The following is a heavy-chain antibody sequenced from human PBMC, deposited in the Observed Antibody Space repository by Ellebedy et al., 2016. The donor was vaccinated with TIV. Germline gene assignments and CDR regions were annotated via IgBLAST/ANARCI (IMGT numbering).Heavy chain of an antibody. CDR1: GFNFSNYG. J-gene: IGHJ5*02. V-gene: IGHV3-30*03. Sequence: GESLKISCVASGFNFSNYGIHWVRQAAGKGLEWVATISYDGTNIQYTDSVKGRFTTSRDNSKNTVYLEIDSLRLEDTGVYYCARDVIFGVVIIVFDPWGQGTLVTVSS. CDR3: ARDVIFGVVIIVFDP. CDR2: ISYDGTNI. D-gene: IGHD3-3*01.